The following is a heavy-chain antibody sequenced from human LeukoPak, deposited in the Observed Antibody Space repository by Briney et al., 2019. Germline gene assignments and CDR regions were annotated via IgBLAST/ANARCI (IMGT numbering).Heavy chain of an antibody. V-gene: IGHV3-21*01. J-gene: IGHJ4*02. CDR1: GFTFNKYN. Sequence: GSLRLSCAASGFTFNKYNMNWVRQAPGKGLEWVSSISSSPSYIYYADSVQGRITISRDNAKNSLYLQMNSLRAEDTAVYYCARGNLWFGELVYWGQGTLVTVSS. D-gene: IGHD3-10*01. CDR2: ISSSPSYI. CDR3: ARGNLWFGELVY.